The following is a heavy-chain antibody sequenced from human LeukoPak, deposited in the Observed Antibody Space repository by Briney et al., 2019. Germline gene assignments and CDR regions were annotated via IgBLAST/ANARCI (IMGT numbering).Heavy chain of an antibody. V-gene: IGHV1-46*01. CDR1: GYSFINYY. D-gene: IGHD4-17*01. CDR2: INPSGGST. Sequence: GASVKVSCKASGYSFINYYIHWVRQAPGQGLEWMGIINPSGGSTSYTRKFQGRVTMTRDTSISTAYMELSRLRSDDTAVYYCAREYYGGAFDIWGQGTMVTVSS. J-gene: IGHJ3*02. CDR3: AREYYGGAFDI.